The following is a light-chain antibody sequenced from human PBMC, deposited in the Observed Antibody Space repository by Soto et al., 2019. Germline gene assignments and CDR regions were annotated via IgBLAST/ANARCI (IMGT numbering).Light chain of an antibody. CDR1: SSDVGGYNY. Sequence: QSALTQPASVSGSPGQSITITCTGTSSDVGGYNYVSWYQQHPGRAPQLMIYDVSHRRSGVSNRFSGSRSGNTASLTIAGLQAEDEGHYYCSSYATSTTVLFGGGTKLTVL. CDR2: DVS. J-gene: IGLJ2*01. V-gene: IGLV2-14*03. CDR3: SSYATSTTVL.